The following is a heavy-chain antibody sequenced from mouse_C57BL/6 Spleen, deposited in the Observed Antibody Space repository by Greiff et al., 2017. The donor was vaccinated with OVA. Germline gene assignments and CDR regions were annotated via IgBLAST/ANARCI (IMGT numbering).Heavy chain of an antibody. J-gene: IGHJ2*01. CDR2: IHPNSGST. Sequence: VQLQQSGAELVKPGASVKLSCKASGYTFTSYWMHWVKQRPGQGLEWIGMIHPNSGSTNYNEKFKSKATLTVDKSSSTAYMQLSSLTSEYSAVYYCAREERVFDYWGQGTTLTVSS. V-gene: IGHV1-64*01. CDR3: AREERVFDY. CDR1: GYTFTSYW.